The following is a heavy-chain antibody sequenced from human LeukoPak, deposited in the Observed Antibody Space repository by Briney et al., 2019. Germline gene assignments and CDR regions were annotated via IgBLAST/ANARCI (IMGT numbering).Heavy chain of an antibody. V-gene: IGHV3-30-3*01. J-gene: IGHJ4*02. CDR2: ISYNGTNE. Sequence: QPGRSLRLSCALSGFTFSIYANYWVRQAPGKGLEWVAGISYNGTNEYYPDSLKGRFTISRDNSKNTLYLQMNSLRAEDTALYYRARDRVGSGWYYFDYWGQGTLVTVSS. D-gene: IGHD6-19*01. CDR1: GFTFSIYA. CDR3: ARDRVGSGWYYFDY.